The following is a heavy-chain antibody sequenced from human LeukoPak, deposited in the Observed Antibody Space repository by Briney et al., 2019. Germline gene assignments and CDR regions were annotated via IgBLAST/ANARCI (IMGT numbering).Heavy chain of an antibody. V-gene: IGHV1-18*04. CDR3: AVAVAGYFDY. Sequence: GASVKVSFKASGYTFTIYGISWVRQAPGQGLEWMGWISAYNGNTNYAQKLQGRVTITTDTSTSTAYMELRSLRSDDTAVYYCAVAVAGYFDYWGQGTLVTVSS. J-gene: IGHJ4*02. CDR1: GYTFTIYG. CDR2: ISAYNGNT. D-gene: IGHD6-19*01.